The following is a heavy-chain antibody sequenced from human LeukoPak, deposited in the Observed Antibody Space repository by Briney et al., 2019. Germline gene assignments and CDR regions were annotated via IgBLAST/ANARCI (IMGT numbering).Heavy chain of an antibody. J-gene: IGHJ4*02. V-gene: IGHV3-15*07. CDR2: IKPNSDDGTT. Sequence: GGSLRLSCAASGFTFSNAWMNWVRQSPGKGLEWVGRIKPNSDDGTTDYAAPVKGRITISRDDSKNALFLQMNSLKNEDTAVYYCTTYTFGSPYWGQGTLVTVSS. CDR3: TTYTFGSPY. CDR1: GFTFSNAW. D-gene: IGHD3-10*01.